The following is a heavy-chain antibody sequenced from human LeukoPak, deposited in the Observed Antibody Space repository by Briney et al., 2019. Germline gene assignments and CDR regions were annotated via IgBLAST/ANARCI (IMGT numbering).Heavy chain of an antibody. CDR3: AKGGIAVAGMGPYYFDY. CDR2: ISGSGGST. V-gene: IGHV3-23*01. J-gene: IGHJ4*02. CDR1: GFTFSSYA. D-gene: IGHD6-19*01. Sequence: GGSLRLSCAASGFTFSSYAMSWVRQAPGKGLEWVSAISGSGGSTYYADSVKGRFTISRDNSKNTLYLQMNSLRAEDTAVHYCAKGGIAVAGMGPYYFDYWGQGTLVTVSS.